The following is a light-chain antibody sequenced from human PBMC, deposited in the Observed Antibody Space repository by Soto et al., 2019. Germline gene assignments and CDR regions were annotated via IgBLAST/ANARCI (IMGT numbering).Light chain of an antibody. V-gene: IGLV2-8*01. Sequence: QSVLTQPSSASGSPGQSVTISCTGTSSDVGGYNYVSWYQQHPGKAPKLMIYDVSKRPSGVPDRFSGSKSGNTASLTVSGPQADDEADYYCSSYAGTHVVFGTGTQLTVL. CDR1: SSDVGGYNY. CDR3: SSYAGTHVV. CDR2: DVS. J-gene: IGLJ1*01.